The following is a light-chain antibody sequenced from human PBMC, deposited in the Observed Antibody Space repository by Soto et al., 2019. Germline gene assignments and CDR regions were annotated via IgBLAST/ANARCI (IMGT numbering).Light chain of an antibody. CDR1: QSISSW. CDR3: QLYANLPLIT. J-gene: IGKJ5*01. CDR2: KAS. V-gene: IGKV1-5*03. Sequence: IQVSQSPSTLSSHVRDKVTTTCRVSQSISSWLAWYQQKPGKAPKLLIYKASTLKSGVQSRFSGSGSGTEFTLTISCLQPDDFATYYCQLYANLPLITFGQGTRLEIK.